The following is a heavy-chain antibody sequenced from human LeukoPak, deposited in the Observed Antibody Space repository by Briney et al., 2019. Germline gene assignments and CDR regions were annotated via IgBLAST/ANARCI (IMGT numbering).Heavy chain of an antibody. J-gene: IGHJ3*02. CDR2: INSDGSRT. Sequence: GGSLRLSCAASGFTFSTYWVHWVRQAPGKGLVWVSRINSDGSRTTYADSVKGRFTISRDNAKNTLYLQMNSLRTEDTAVYYCARPETQYSSGLDGFDIWGQGTMVTVSS. V-gene: IGHV3-74*01. CDR1: GFTFSTYW. CDR3: ARPETQYSSGLDGFDI. D-gene: IGHD6-19*01.